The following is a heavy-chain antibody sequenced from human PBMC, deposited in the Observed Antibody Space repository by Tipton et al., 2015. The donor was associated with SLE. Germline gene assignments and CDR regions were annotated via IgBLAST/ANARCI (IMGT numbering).Heavy chain of an antibody. J-gene: IGHJ4*02. D-gene: IGHD2-2*01. CDR2: IYAGDHGGNT. Sequence: GSLRLSCAASGFSVGHSYMSWVRQAPGKGLEWVSVIYAGDHGGNTYYAGSVTGRFTVSRDTSKNILFLQMNDLRVEDTAIYYCARDPFQPVAHWGQGTLVTVSS. CDR3: ARDPFQPVAH. V-gene: IGHV3-53*01. CDR1: GFSVGHSY.